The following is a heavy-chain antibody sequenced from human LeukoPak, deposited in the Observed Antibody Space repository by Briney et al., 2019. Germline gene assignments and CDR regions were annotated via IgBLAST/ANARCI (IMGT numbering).Heavy chain of an antibody. CDR3: ARGPYCSSTSCYSPYYSYYMDV. CDR2: IYPGDSNT. CDR1: GYSFTDYW. D-gene: IGHD2-2*01. V-gene: IGHV5-51*01. J-gene: IGHJ6*03. Sequence: GESLKISCKGSGYSFTDYWIGWVRQLPGKGLEWMGIIYPGDSNTRYSPSFQGRVTISADKAITTAYLQWSSLKASDTAMYYCARGPYCSSTSCYSPYYSYYMDVWGKGTTVTVS.